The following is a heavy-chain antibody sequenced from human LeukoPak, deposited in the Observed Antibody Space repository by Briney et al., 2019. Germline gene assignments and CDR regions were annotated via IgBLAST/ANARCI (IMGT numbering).Heavy chain of an antibody. Sequence: PSETLSLTCTVSGGSINIYYWNWIRQPPGKGLEWIGYVSYSGNTNYNPSLKGRVTISKDTSKNQFSLKLDSVTAADTAVYYCARAVCSSTSCYFGFDYWGQGALVTVSS. D-gene: IGHD2-2*01. CDR3: ARAVCSSTSCYFGFDY. CDR2: VSYSGNT. J-gene: IGHJ4*02. V-gene: IGHV4-59*01. CDR1: GGSINIYY.